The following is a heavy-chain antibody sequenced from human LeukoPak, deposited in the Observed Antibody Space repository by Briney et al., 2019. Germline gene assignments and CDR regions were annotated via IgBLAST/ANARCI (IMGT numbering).Heavy chain of an antibody. V-gene: IGHV3-7*01. CDR2: IKKDGSEK. D-gene: IGHD5-18*01. CDR3: ARDLSGVAGYTYGRGIDY. Sequence: GGSLRLSCAASGFTFSSYWMSWVRQAPGKGLEWVANIKKDGSEKYYVDSVEGRFTISRDNAKTSLYLQMNSLRAEDTAVYYCARDLSGVAGYTYGRGIDYWGQGTLVTVSS. J-gene: IGHJ4*02. CDR1: GFTFSSYW.